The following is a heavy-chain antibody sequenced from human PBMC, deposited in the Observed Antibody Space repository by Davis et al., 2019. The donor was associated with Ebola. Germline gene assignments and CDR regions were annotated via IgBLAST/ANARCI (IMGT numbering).Heavy chain of an antibody. J-gene: IGHJ4*02. CDR3: ARGGSPAMFKGVDE. CDR1: GVSIIDHY. D-gene: IGHD2-2*01. V-gene: IGHV4-59*11. CDR2: IDYRGRS. Sequence: PSETLSLTCTVSGVSIIDHYWSCIRQSPGKGLEWIGYIDYRGRSTYKPSLRSRITMSVDTPKNQFSLKLKSITAADTAVYYCARGGSPAMFKGVDEWGQGTLVTVAS.